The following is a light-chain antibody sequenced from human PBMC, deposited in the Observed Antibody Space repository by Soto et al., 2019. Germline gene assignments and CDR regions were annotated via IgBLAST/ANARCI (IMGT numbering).Light chain of an antibody. Sequence: DIPMTQSPSSLYASVGDTVTITCQATQGITHYLNWYQQKPGKAPRLLISAASTLEVGVPSRFRGGGSGTHFTFTISSLQPEDTAIYYCQQYDGFPLTFGPGTTVGIK. CDR2: AAS. CDR3: QQYDGFPLT. V-gene: IGKV1-33*01. CDR1: QGITHY. J-gene: IGKJ3*01.